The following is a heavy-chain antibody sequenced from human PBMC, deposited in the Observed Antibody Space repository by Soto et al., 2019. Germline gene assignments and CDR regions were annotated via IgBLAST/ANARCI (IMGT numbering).Heavy chain of an antibody. D-gene: IGHD2-21*02. V-gene: IGHV4-34*01. CDR3: ARGLRGGDNAAY. CDR1: GGSFSGYY. Sequence: QVQLQQWGAGLLKPSETLSLTCAVYGGSFSGYYWSWIRQPPGKGLEWIGEINHSGSTNYNPSLKSRVTISVDTSKNQFSLKLSSVTAADTAVYYCARGLRGGDNAAYWGQGPLVTVSS. CDR2: INHSGST. J-gene: IGHJ4*02.